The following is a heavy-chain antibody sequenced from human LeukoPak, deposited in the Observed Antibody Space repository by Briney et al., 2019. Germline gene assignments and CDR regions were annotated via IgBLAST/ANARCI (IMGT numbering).Heavy chain of an antibody. V-gene: IGHV3-48*01. CDR3: ARDPDQFYDSSGYSDY. J-gene: IGHJ4*02. Sequence: GGSLRLPCAASGFTFSSYSMNWVRQAPGKGLEWVSYISSSSSTIYYADSVKGRFTISRDNAKNSLYLQMNSLRAEDTAVYYCARDPDQFYDSSGYSDYWGQGTLVTVSS. CDR1: GFTFSSYS. CDR2: ISSSSSTI. D-gene: IGHD3-22*01.